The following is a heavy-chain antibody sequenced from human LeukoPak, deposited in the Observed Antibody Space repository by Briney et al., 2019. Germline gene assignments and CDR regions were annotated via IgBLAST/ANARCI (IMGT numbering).Heavy chain of an antibody. J-gene: IGHJ3*02. D-gene: IGHD6-19*01. CDR2: IYPADSDT. V-gene: IGHV5-51*01. Sequence: GESLKISCKGSGYSFTSYWIGWVRQMPGKGLEWMGIIYPADSDTTYSPSFQGQVTISVDKSISTAYLQWSSLKASDTAMYYCARRDRSGWPTLLDAFDIWGQGTMVTVSS. CDR3: ARRDRSGWPTLLDAFDI. CDR1: GYSFTSYW.